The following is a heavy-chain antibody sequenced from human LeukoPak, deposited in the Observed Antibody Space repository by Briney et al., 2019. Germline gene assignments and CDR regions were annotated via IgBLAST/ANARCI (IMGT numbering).Heavy chain of an antibody. CDR3: ATLVGAHDWFDP. V-gene: IGHV1-69-2*01. CDR1: GYTFTDYY. J-gene: IGHJ5*02. Sequence: ASVKVSCKVSGYTFTDYYMHWVQQAPGKGLEWMGLVDPEDGETIYAEKFQGRVTITADTSTDTAYMELSSLRSEDTAVYHCATLVGAHDWFDPWGQGTLVTVSS. D-gene: IGHD1-26*01. CDR2: VDPEDGET.